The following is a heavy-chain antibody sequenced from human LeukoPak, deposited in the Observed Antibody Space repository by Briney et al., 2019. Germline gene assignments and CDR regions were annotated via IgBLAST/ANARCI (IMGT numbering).Heavy chain of an antibody. D-gene: IGHD1-26*01. Sequence: PGPSLTLSCAVSGFTFSNYATSWVRQPPGKWLGWVSAISVSGVTTYYIASVNGRFTLSRNNSKNTMFLQINRLRSAHTAVYYCAKSPAGAPPLFSYFMDVWGKGTTVIVP. V-gene: IGHV3-23*01. CDR2: ISVSGVTT. J-gene: IGHJ6*03. CDR3: AKSPAGAPPLFSYFMDV. CDR1: GFTFSNYA.